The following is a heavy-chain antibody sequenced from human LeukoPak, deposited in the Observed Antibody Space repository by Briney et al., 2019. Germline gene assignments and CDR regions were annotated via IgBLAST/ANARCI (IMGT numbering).Heavy chain of an antibody. CDR2: IHHSGRS. Sequence: SGTLSLTCTVSADSLSSGGHYWAWIRQFPGKGLESIGFIHHSGRSRHNPSLKDRVAISVDTSRKQFALKLSSVTAADTAMYYCARHGYSYGPVGGVAWFDPWGQGTLVTVSS. CDR3: ARHGYSYGPVGGVAWFDP. V-gene: IGHV4-31*03. D-gene: IGHD5-18*01. CDR1: ADSLSSGGHY. J-gene: IGHJ5*02.